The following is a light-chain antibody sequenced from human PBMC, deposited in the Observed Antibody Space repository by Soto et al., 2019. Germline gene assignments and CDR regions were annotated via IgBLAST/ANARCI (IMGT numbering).Light chain of an antibody. CDR1: QSVSSN. V-gene: IGKV3-15*01. CDR3: QQYTDWPL. CDR2: GAS. J-gene: IGKJ1*01. Sequence: EIVMTQSPATLSVSPGERATLSCRASQSVSSNLAWYQQKPGQAPRLLIYGASTRATGIPARFSGSGSGTEFTLTISRLESEDFAVYYCQQYTDWPLFGQGTNVEIK.